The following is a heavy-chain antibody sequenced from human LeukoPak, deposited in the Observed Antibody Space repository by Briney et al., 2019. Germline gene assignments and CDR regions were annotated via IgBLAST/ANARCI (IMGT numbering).Heavy chain of an antibody. D-gene: IGHD3-10*01. Sequence: PSETLSLTCTVSGGPISSYYWIWIRQPPGKGLEWIGYIYYSGSTNYNPSLKSRVTISVDTSKNQFSLKLSSVTAADTAVYYCARGWLGGGNWFDPWGQGTLVTVSS. CDR3: ARGWLGGGNWFDP. V-gene: IGHV4-59*01. CDR1: GGPISSYY. J-gene: IGHJ5*02. CDR2: IYYSGST.